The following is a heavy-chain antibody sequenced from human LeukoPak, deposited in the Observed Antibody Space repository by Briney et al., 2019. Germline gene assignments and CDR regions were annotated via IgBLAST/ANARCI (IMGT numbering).Heavy chain of an antibody. Sequence: SETLSLTCTVSGGSIISYYWSWIRQPAGKGLEWIGEINHSGSTNYNPSLKSRVTISVDTSKNQFSLKLSSVTAADTAVYYCARGSISLYYYYYYMDVWGKGTTVTVSS. D-gene: IGHD2-21*01. J-gene: IGHJ6*03. V-gene: IGHV4-34*01. CDR2: INHSGST. CDR1: GGSIISYY. CDR3: ARGSISLYYYYYYMDV.